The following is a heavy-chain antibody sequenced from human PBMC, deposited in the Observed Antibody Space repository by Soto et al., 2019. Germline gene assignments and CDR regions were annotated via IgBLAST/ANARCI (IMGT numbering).Heavy chain of an antibody. V-gene: IGHV4-59*01. CDR3: AKIIILVPGASYGMDV. CDR2: IYYTGST. D-gene: IGHD2-2*01. Sequence: SETLSLTCTVSGGSIIDYYWSWIRQPPGKGLEYIGYIYYTGSTNYNPSLKSRVSISLDTSKNQFSLKLTSVTAADTAMYFCAKIIILVPGASYGMDVWGQGTTVTVSS. CDR1: GGSIIDYY. J-gene: IGHJ6*02.